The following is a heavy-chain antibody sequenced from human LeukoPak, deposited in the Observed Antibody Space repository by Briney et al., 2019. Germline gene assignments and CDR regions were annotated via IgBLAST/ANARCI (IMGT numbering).Heavy chain of an antibody. V-gene: IGHV1-18*01. CDR3: ALFGYCSSTSCYTIAPYFDY. D-gene: IGHD2-2*02. J-gene: IGHJ4*02. CDR1: GYTFTSYG. Sequence: ASVKVSCKASGYTFTSYGISWVRQAPGQGLEWMGWISAYNGNTNYAQKLQGRVTMTTDTSTSTAYMELRSLRSDDTAVYYCALFGYCSSTSCYTIAPYFDYWGQGTLVTVSP. CDR2: ISAYNGNT.